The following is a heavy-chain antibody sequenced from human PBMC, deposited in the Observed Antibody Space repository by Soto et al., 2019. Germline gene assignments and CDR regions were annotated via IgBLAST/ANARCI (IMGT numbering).Heavy chain of an antibody. CDR3: ARDLLNAHSNFDY. CDR2: ISSSSSYI. Sequence: EVQLVESGGGLVKPGGSLRLSCAASGFTFSSYSMNWVRQAPGKGLEWVSSISSSSSYIYYADSVKGRFTIFRDNAKNSLYLQMNSLRAEDTAVYYCARDLLNAHSNFDYWGQGTLVTVSS. CDR1: GFTFSSYS. J-gene: IGHJ4*02. V-gene: IGHV3-21*01. D-gene: IGHD1-1*01.